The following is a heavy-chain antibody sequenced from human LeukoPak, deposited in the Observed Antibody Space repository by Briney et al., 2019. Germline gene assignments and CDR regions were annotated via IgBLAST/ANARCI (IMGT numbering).Heavy chain of an antibody. CDR1: GLLFSGYC. CDR2: INQSGANK. CDR3: VRVQYTTSGYYNGFDL. Sequence: WGTLRLTCAVYGLLFSGYCRSWIRQPPGKGLEWVAGINQSGANKGYAHSVKGRFIISRDNAKNSLYLQMSSLRDEDTALYHCVRVQYTTSGYYNGFDLWGQGTMVAVSS. D-gene: IGHD3-3*01. J-gene: IGHJ3*01. V-gene: IGHV3-20*01.